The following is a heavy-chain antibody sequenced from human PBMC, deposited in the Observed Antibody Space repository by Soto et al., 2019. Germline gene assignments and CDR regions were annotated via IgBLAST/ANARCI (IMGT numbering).Heavy chain of an antibody. V-gene: IGHV3-48*01. CDR1: GFTFSSYS. Sequence: EVQLVESGGGLVQPGGSLRLSCAASGFTFSSYSMNWVRQAPGKGLEWVSYISSSSSTIYYADSVKGRFTISRDNAKNSLYLQMNSRPAEYTAVYYCASEYCSSTSCLNWVGPWGQGALVTVSS. CDR2: ISSSSSTI. D-gene: IGHD2-2*01. CDR3: ASEYCSSTSCLNWVGP. J-gene: IGHJ5*02.